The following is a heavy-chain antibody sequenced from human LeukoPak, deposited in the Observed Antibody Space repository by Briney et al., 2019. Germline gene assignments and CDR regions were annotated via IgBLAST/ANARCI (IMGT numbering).Heavy chain of an antibody. V-gene: IGHV4-59*08. Sequence: SETLSLTCTVSGGSISTYYWSWIRQPPGKGLEWIGYSHYSGSTNYNPSLKSRVTISVDTSNNQFSLRMSSVTAADTAVYYCARLSSTLWPRGGNWFDYWGQGTLVTVSS. CDR1: GGSISTYY. CDR2: SHYSGST. CDR3: ARLSSTLWPRGGNWFDY. D-gene: IGHD1-1*01. J-gene: IGHJ4*02.